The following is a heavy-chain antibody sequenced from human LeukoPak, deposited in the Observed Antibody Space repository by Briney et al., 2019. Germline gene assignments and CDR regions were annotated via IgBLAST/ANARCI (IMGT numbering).Heavy chain of an antibody. Sequence: ASVKVSCKASGYTFTGYYMHWVRQPPGQGLEWMGWINPNSSGTNYAQKFQGRVTMTRDTSISTAYMELSRLRSDDTAVYYCARVSYYYGSRSYKDAFDIWGRGTMVTVSS. J-gene: IGHJ3*02. CDR2: INPNSSGT. D-gene: IGHD3-10*01. CDR1: GYTFTGYY. V-gene: IGHV1-2*02. CDR3: ARVSYYYGSRSYKDAFDI.